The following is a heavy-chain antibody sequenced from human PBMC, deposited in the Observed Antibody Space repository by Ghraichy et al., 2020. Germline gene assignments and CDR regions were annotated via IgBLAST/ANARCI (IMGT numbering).Heavy chain of an antibody. CDR1: GGSISSSNW. J-gene: IGHJ4*02. V-gene: IGHV4-4*02. CDR2: IYYTGRT. D-gene: IGHD6-19*01. CDR3: ARKQWLKD. Sequence: GTLSLTCAVSGGSISSSNWWSWVRQPPGKGLEWIGEIYYTGRTNYSPSLRSRLTISLDKSENQFSLKLNSVTAADTAVYYCARKQWLKDWGQGTLVTVSS.